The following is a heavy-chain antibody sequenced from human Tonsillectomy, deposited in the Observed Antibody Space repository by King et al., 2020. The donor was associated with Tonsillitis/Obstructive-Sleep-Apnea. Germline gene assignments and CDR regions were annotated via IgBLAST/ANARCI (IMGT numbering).Heavy chain of an antibody. CDR2: IYYSGST. J-gene: IGHJ4*02. D-gene: IGHD6-19*01. V-gene: IGHV4-59*01. CDR3: AMTIAVAGPRGFDY. CDR1: GGSISSYY. Sequence: QLQESGPGLVKPSETLSLTCTVSGGSISSYYWSWIRQPPGKGLEWIGYIYYSGSTNYNPSLKSRVTISVDTSKNQFSLKLSSVTAADTAVYYCAMTIAVAGPRGFDYWGQGTLFTFSS.